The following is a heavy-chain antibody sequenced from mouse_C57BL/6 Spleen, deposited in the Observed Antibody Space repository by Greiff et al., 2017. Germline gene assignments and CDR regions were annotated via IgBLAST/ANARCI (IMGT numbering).Heavy chain of an antibody. D-gene: IGHD2-10*01. J-gene: IGHJ2*01. CDR2: ISSGSSTN. CDR3: TRPYYFYFCC. CDR1: GFTFSDYG. Sequence: EVKLMQPGGGLVKPGGSLKLSCAASGFTFSDYGMHWVRQAPEKGLVWVAYISSGSSTNYYADTVKGRFTISRDNAKNTLYLQITSLRSEDTARYYCTRPYYFYFCCWGQGTTLAVAS. V-gene: IGHV5-17*01.